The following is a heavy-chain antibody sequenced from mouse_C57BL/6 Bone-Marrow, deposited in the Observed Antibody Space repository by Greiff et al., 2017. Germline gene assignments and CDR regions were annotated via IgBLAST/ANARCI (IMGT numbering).Heavy chain of an antibody. CDR1: GYTFTSYW. CDR3: ARSHFYGRERAFAY. D-gene: IGHD1-1*01. CDR2: INPSNGGT. J-gene: IGHJ3*01. Sequence: QVQLQQPGTELVKPGASVKLSCKASGYTFTSYWMHWVKQRPGQGLEWIGNINPSNGGTNYNEKFKSKATLTVDKSASTAYMQLSSLTSEDSAVYYCARSHFYGRERAFAYWGQGTLVTVSA. V-gene: IGHV1-53*01.